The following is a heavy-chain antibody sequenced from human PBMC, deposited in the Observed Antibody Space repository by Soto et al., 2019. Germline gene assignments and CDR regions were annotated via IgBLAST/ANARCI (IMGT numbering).Heavy chain of an antibody. J-gene: IGHJ4*02. CDR1: GFAFSSFA. CDR3: AKASDYSSGWCHY. Sequence: EVQLLDSGGGLVQPGGSLRLSCAASGFAFSSFAMTWVRQAPGKGLEWVSTISGVSDTADYADSVKGRFTISRDNSKNTLYLQMNSLRAEDTAVYFCAKASDYSSGWCHYWGQGTLVTVSS. V-gene: IGHV3-23*01. CDR2: ISGVSDTA. D-gene: IGHD6-19*01.